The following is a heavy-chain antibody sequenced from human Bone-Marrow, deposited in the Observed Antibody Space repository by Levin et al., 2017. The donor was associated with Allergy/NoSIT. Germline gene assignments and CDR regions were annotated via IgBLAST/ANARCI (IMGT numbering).Heavy chain of an antibody. CDR2: IRSKAYGGTT. J-gene: IGHJ4*02. V-gene: IGHV3-49*04. CDR1: GFTLGDYG. CDR3: TRDVRTSSSSVFDY. D-gene: IGHD6-6*01. Sequence: RAGGSLRLSCTASGFTLGDYGLSWVRQAPGKGMEWVGFIRSKAYGGTTEYAASVEGRFTISRDDSKSIAYLQMNSLKTEDTAVYYCTRDVRTSSSSVFDYWGQGTLVTVSS.